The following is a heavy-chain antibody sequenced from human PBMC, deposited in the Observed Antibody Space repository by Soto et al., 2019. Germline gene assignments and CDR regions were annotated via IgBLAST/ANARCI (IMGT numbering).Heavy chain of an antibody. CDR3: AREYPIAPSSGGMDV. V-gene: IGHV4-30-4*01. D-gene: IGHD6-13*01. Sequence: TVSGGSISSGDYYWSWIRQPPGKGLEWIGYIYYSGSTYYNPSLKSRVTISVDTSKNQFSLKLSSVTAADTAVYYCAREYPIAPSSGGMDVWGQGTTVTVSS. CDR2: IYYSGST. J-gene: IGHJ6*02. CDR1: GGSISSGDYY.